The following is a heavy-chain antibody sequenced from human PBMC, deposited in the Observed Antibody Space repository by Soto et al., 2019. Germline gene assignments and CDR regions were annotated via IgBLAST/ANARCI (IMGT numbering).Heavy chain of an antibody. J-gene: IGHJ4*02. V-gene: IGHV4-59*08. CDR2: IYYAGTT. D-gene: IGHD3-22*01. CDR1: GGSINNYY. Sequence: QVQLQESGPGLVKPSETLLLTCTVSGGSINNYYWSCIRQPPGKGLEFMGDIYYAGTTTYNPSLKRRVTLSVDTSKNQFSLKLSSVTAADTAVYYCARLGGYYQALDSWGQGTLLTVSS. CDR3: ARLGGYYQALDS.